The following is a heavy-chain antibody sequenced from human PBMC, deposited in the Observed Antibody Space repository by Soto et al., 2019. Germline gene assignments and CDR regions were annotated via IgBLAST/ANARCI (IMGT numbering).Heavy chain of an antibody. Sequence: GESLKISCKGSGYSFTSYWIGWVRQMPVKGLEWMGIIYPGDSDTRYSPSFQGQVTISADKSISTAYLQWSSLKASDTVMYYCARHAVTGDYYYYMDVWGKGTTVTVSS. CDR1: GYSFTSYW. CDR3: ARHAVTGDYYYYMDV. V-gene: IGHV5-51*01. CDR2: IYPGDSDT. D-gene: IGHD4-4*01. J-gene: IGHJ6*03.